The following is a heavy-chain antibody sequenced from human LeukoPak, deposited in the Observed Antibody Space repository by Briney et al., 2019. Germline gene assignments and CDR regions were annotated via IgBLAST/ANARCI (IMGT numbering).Heavy chain of an antibody. J-gene: IGHJ5*02. CDR1: GGSISSYY. Sequence: SETLSLTCTVSGGSISSYYWSWIRQPPGKGLEWIGDIYYSGSTNYNPSLKSRVTISVDTSKNQFSLKLSSVTAADTAVYYCATQVERITIFGVASWFDPWGQGTLVTVSS. V-gene: IGHV4-59*01. D-gene: IGHD3-3*01. CDR3: ATQVERITIFGVASWFDP. CDR2: IYYSGST.